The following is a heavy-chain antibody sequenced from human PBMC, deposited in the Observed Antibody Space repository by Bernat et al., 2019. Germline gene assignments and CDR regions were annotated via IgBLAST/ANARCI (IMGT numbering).Heavy chain of an antibody. J-gene: IGHJ6*02. D-gene: IGHD6-19*01. CDR2: IYYSGST. CDR3: ARDHSSGWYGKEAYYYGMDV. V-gene: IGHV4-31*03. Sequence: QVQLQESGPGLVKPSQTLSLTCTVSGGSISSGGYYWSWIRQHPGKGLEWIGYIYYSGSTYYNPSLKSRVTISVDTSKNQFSLKLSSVTAADTAMYYCARDHSSGWYGKEAYYYGMDVWGQGTTVTVSS. CDR1: GGSISSGGYY.